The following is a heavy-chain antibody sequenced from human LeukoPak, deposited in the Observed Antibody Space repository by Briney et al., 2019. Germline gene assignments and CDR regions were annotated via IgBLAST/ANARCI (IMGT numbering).Heavy chain of an antibody. CDR2: IIPILNEV. CDR3: ATGGPWYIGSSGYYFTDD. J-gene: IGHJ4*02. V-gene: IGHV1-69*02. CDR1: GYTFTGYY. Sequence: SVKVSCKASGYTFTGYYMHWVRQAPGQGLEWMGRIIPILNEVNYVQNFQGRLTFTADTSTTTAYMELRSLRSEDTAVYYCATGGPWYIGSSGYYFTDDWGQGTLVIVSS. D-gene: IGHD3-22*01.